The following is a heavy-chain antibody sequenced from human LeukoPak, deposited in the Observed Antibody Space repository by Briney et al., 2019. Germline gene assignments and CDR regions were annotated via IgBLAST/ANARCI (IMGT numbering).Heavy chain of an antibody. V-gene: IGHV4-61*02. CDR1: GGSISSGSYS. J-gene: IGHJ4*02. Sequence: SETLSLTCTVSGGSISSGSYSWTWIRQPAGKGLEWIGRIYTSGSTNYNPSLKSRVTISVDTSKNQFSLKLSSVTAADTAVYYCARHVRRDGYNFDYWGQGTLVTVSS. CDR3: ARHVRRDGYNFDY. CDR2: IYTSGST. D-gene: IGHD5-24*01.